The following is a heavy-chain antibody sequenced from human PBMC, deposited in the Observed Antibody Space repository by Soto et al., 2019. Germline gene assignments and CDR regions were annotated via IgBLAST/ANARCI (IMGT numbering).Heavy chain of an antibody. D-gene: IGHD6-13*01. V-gene: IGHV3-11*01. Sequence: QVQLVESGGGLVKPGGSLRLSCAASGFTFSDYYMSWIRQAPGKGLEWVSYISSSGSTIYYADSVKGRFTISRDNAKNSLYLQRNTLRAEDTAVYYCARDYSSSWYLSRFDPWGQGTLVTVSS. CDR1: GFTFSDYY. CDR2: ISSSGSTI. CDR3: ARDYSSSWYLSRFDP. J-gene: IGHJ5*02.